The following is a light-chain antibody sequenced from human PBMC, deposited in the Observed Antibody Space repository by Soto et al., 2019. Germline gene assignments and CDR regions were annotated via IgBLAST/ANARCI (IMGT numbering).Light chain of an antibody. J-gene: IGKJ2*01. Sequence: EVVMTQSPATLSVFPGERVTLSCRASQSVSSSLAWYQQKPGQAPRLLIYSASTRATGIPARLSGSGSGTEFTLTISSLESEDFAVYYCQQYINGYTFGQGTKLEIK. V-gene: IGKV3-15*01. CDR3: QQYINGYT. CDR2: SAS. CDR1: QSVSSS.